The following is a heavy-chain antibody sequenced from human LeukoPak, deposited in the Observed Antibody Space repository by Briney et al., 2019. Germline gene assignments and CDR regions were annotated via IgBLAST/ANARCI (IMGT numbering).Heavy chain of an antibody. CDR3: ARQAPNQYFDY. CDR1: GYTFSSYG. J-gene: IGHJ4*02. V-gene: IGHV1-18*01. Sequence: ASVKVSCKASGYTFSSYGISWVRQAPGQGLEWMGWISAYNGNTNYAQKFQGRVTMTTDTSTSTAYMELRSLRSDDTAVYYCARQAPNQYFDYWGQGTLVTVSS. CDR2: ISAYNGNT.